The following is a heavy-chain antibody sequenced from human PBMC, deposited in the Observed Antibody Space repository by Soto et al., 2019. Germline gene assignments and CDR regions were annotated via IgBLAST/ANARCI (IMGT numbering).Heavy chain of an antibody. Sequence: GESLKISCKGSGYSFTSYWISWVRQMPGKGLEWMGRIDPSDSYTNYSPSFQGHVTISADKSISTAYLQWSSLKASDTAMYYCARRSIDIVVVPAAIRSYSSYYGMDVWGQGTTVTVSS. V-gene: IGHV5-10-1*01. D-gene: IGHD2-2*02. CDR3: ARRSIDIVVVPAAIRSYSSYYGMDV. CDR2: IDPSDSYT. CDR1: GYSFTSYW. J-gene: IGHJ6*02.